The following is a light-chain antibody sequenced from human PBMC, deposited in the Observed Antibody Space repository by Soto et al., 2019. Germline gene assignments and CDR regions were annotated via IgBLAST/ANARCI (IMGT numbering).Light chain of an antibody. CDR1: NSDVGGYDY. J-gene: IGLJ1*01. Sequence: HSVLTQPASVSRSPGQSIAISRTGTNSDVGGYDYVSWYQQHPDKAPKRMIYEVTKRPSGVSNRFSGSKSGNTASPTISGLQPGDEADYYCSSITSGSTRVFRSGSKVTVL. V-gene: IGLV2-14*01. CDR2: EVT. CDR3: SSITSGSTRV.